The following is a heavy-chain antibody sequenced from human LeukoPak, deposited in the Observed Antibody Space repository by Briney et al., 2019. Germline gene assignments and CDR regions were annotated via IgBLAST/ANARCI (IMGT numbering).Heavy chain of an antibody. CDR2: IRSKIYGGTT. J-gene: IGHJ4*02. V-gene: IGHV3-49*03. Sequence: PGGSLRPSCTASGFTFDNYAMSWFRQAPGKGLEWVGFIRSKIYGGTTEYAASVKGRFTISRDDSKSIAYLQMTSLKSEDTAVYYCVRYSGDADYWGQGTLVTVSS. CDR1: GFTFDNYA. D-gene: IGHD5-12*01. CDR3: VRYSGDADY.